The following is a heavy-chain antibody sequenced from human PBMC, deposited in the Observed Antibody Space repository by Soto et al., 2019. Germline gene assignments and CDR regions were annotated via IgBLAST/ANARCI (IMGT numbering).Heavy chain of an antibody. CDR1: GFTFSNAW. V-gene: IGHV3-15*01. J-gene: IGHJ3*02. CDR3: TTSSQIWYQPGPI. Sequence: GGSLRLSCAASGFTFSNAWMSWVRQAPGKGLEWVGRIKSKTDGGTTDYAAPVKGRFTISRDDSKNTLELQTNSLKTEDTAVYYCTTSSQIWYQPGPIWCQGTMVTVSS. D-gene: IGHD6-13*01. CDR2: IKSKTDGGTT.